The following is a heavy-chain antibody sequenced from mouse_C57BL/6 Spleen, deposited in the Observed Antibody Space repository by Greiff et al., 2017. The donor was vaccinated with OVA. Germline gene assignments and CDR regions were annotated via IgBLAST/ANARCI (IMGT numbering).Heavy chain of an antibody. CDR2: IDPEDGET. D-gene: IGHD1-1*01. Sequence: EVQLQQSGAELVKPGASVKLSCTASGFNIKDYYMHWVKQRTEQGLEWIGRIDPEDGETKYAPKFPGKATITADTTSNQSYLQHSSLTSEATAVYYCASLITTVEGDYWGQGTTLTVSS. CDR3: ASLITTVEGDY. J-gene: IGHJ2*01. CDR1: GFNIKDYY. V-gene: IGHV14-2*01.